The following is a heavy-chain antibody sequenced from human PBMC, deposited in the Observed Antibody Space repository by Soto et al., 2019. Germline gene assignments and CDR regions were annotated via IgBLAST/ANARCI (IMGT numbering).Heavy chain of an antibody. CDR3: ATSDSHYFDCLTGYYRRDLLYY. Sequence: SETLSLTCSVSGGSVSSGGYYWSWIRQHPGKDLEWIGYIYYSGSTYYNPSLKSRATISVDTSKNQFSLKLSSVTAANTAVYYCATSDSHYFDCLTGYYRRDLLYYWGQGT. D-gene: IGHD3-9*01. CDR1: GGSVSSGGYY. V-gene: IGHV4-31*03. J-gene: IGHJ4*02. CDR2: IYYSGST.